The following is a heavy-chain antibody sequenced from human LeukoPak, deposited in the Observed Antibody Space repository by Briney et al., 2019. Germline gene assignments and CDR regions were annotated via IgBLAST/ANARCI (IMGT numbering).Heavy chain of an antibody. CDR2: INGSGGST. CDR1: GFTFGSYA. D-gene: IGHD4-17*01. CDR3: ARGSRRFENGDSGFDP. J-gene: IGHJ5*02. V-gene: IGHV3-23*01. Sequence: GGSLRLSCAASGFTFGSYAMSWVRQAPGKGLEWVSDINGSGGSTYYADSVKGRFTISRDNSKNTLYLQMNSLRAEDTAVYYCARGSRRFENGDSGFDPWGQGTLVTVSS.